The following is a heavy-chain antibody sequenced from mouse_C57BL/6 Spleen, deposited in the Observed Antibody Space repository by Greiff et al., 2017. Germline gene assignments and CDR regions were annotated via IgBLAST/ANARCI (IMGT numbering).Heavy chain of an antibody. J-gene: IGHJ1*03. CDR2: IDPETGGT. Sequence: VQLQQSGAELVRPGASVTLSCKASGYTFTDYEMHWVKQTPVHGLEWIGAIDPETGGTAYNQKFKGKAILTADKSSSTAYMELRSLTSEDSAVYYCTRSDYGSSYWYFDVGGTGTTVTVSS. D-gene: IGHD1-1*01. CDR3: TRSDYGSSYWYFDV. CDR1: GYTFTDYE. V-gene: IGHV1-15*01.